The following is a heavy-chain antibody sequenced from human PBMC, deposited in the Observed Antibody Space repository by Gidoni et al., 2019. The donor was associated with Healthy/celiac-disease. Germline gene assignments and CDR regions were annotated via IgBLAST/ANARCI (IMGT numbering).Heavy chain of an antibody. V-gene: IGHV3-48*03. CDR2: ISSSGSTI. CDR1: GFTFSSYE. CDR3: ASFGSSWLFDY. D-gene: IGHD6-13*01. J-gene: IGHJ4*02. Sequence: EVQLVESGGGLVQPGGSLRLSCAASGFTFSSYEMNWVRQAPGKGVEWVSYISSSGSTIYYADSVKGRFTISRDNAKNSLYLQMNSLRAEDTAVYYCASFGSSWLFDYWGQGTLVTVSS.